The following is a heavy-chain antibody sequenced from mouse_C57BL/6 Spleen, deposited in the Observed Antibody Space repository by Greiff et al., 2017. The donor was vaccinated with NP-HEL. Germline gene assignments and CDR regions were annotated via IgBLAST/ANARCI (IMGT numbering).Heavy chain of an antibody. CDR1: GYTFTSYW. V-gene: IGHV1-64*01. J-gene: IGHJ2*01. Sequence: QVQLQQSGAELVKPGASVKLSCKASGYTFTSYWMHWVKQRPGQGLEWIGMIHPNSGSTNYNEKFKSKATLTVDKSSSTAYMQLSSLTSEDSAVYYCARSWTGDYFDYWGQGTTLTVSS. CDR2: IHPNSGST. CDR3: ARSWTGDYFDY. D-gene: IGHD1-1*02.